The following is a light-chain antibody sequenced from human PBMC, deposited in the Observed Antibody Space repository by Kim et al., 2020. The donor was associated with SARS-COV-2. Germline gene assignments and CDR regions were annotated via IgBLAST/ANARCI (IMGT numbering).Light chain of an antibody. CDR1: SSLVGNYNY. J-gene: IGLJ2*01. Sequence: QSALTQPASVSGSPGQSITISCTGTSSLVGNYNYVSWYQQHPDKAPKLIIYDVSYRPSGVSTRFSGSKSGNTASLTISGLQAADEADYYCTPYTGANTVVFGGGTKLTVL. CDR2: DVS. CDR3: TPYTGANTVV. V-gene: IGLV2-14*03.